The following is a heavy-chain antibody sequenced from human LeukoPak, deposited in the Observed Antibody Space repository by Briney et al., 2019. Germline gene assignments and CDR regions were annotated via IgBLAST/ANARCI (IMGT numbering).Heavy chain of an antibody. Sequence: SETLSLTCTVSGGSISSSSYYWGWIRQPPGKGLEWIGSIYYSGSTYYNPSLKSRVTISVDKSKNQFSLKLSSVTAADTAVYYRARGHYYDSSGYYYFSYYYGMDVWGQGTTVTVSS. CDR3: ARGHYYDSSGYYYFSYYYGMDV. CDR1: GGSISSSSYY. D-gene: IGHD3-22*01. V-gene: IGHV4-39*07. CDR2: IYYSGST. J-gene: IGHJ6*02.